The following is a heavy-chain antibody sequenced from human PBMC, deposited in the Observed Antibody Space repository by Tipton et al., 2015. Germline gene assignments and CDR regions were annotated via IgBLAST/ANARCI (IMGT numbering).Heavy chain of an antibody. CDR3: ATDGGRFEAVRGVIRGSY. Sequence: GSLRLSCAASGFNLSDYYLSWIRLAPGKWLEWVSYISGNGTLIYYANSVKGRFTISRDNAKSSVSLQMNSLRGEDTAVYYCATDGGRFEAVRGVIRGSYWGQGTLVIVSS. CDR2: ISGNGTLI. D-gene: IGHD3-10*01. CDR1: GFNLSDYY. V-gene: IGHV3-11*01. J-gene: IGHJ4*02.